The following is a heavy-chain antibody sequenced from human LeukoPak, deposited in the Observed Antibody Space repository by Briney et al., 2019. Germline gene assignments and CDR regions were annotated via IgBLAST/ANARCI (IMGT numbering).Heavy chain of an antibody. CDR3: ARGFRGTMIVVVPVTRYRWFDP. J-gene: IGHJ5*02. CDR1: GGSISSGGYS. V-gene: IGHV4-30-2*01. Sequence: PSETLSLTCAVSGGSISSGGYSWSWIRQPPGKGLEWIGYIYHSGSTYYNPSLKSRVTISVDRSKNQFSLKLSSVTAADTAVYYCARGFRGTMIVVVPVTRYRWFDPWGQGTLVTVSS. CDR2: IYHSGST. D-gene: IGHD3-22*01.